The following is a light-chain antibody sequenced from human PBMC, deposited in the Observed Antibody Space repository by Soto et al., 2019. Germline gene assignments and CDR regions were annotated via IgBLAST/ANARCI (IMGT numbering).Light chain of an antibody. V-gene: IGKV3-20*01. CDR2: GAS. CDR3: QQYGGSPIT. Sequence: ENVFTQSPDTLSLSPGGRATLSRRASQSVTTRLAWYQQKPGQPPRLLISGASVRASGVPVRISGSGSGTDFTLTISRLEPEDFALYYCQQYGGSPITFGLGTRLEIK. J-gene: IGKJ5*01. CDR1: QSVTTR.